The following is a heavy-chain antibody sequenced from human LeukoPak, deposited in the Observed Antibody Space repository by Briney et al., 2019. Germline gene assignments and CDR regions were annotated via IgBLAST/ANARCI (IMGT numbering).Heavy chain of an antibody. Sequence: PSETLSLTCTVYGGSFSGYYWSWIRQPPGKGLEWIGEINHSGSTNYNPSLKSRVTISVDTSKNQFSLKLSSVTAADTAVYYCARRKEGGYNWFDPWGQGTLVTVSS. CDR2: INHSGST. D-gene: IGHD3-16*01. J-gene: IGHJ5*02. V-gene: IGHV4-34*01. CDR3: ARRKEGGYNWFDP. CDR1: GGSFSGYY.